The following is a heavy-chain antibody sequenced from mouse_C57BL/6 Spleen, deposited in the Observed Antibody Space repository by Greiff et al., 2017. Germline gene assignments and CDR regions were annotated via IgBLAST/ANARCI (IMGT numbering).Heavy chain of an antibody. V-gene: IGHV5-4*03. CDR1: GFTFSSYA. CDR3: ARMHGSTFFDY. Sequence: EVKLMESGGGLVKPGGSLKLSCAASGFTFSSYAMSWVRQTPEKRLEWVATISDGGSYTYYPDNVKGRFTISRDNAKNNLYLQMSHLKSEDTAMYYCARMHGSTFFDYWGQGTTLTVSS. J-gene: IGHJ2*01. CDR2: ISDGGSYT. D-gene: IGHD1-1*01.